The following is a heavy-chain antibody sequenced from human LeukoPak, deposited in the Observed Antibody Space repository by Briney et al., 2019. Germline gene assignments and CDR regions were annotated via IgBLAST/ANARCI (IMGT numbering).Heavy chain of an antibody. D-gene: IGHD2-21*02. J-gene: IGHJ1*01. CDR3: AKIGGTADFQH. V-gene: IGHV4-39*01. CDR2: LYYSGST. Sequence: SETLSLTCTVSGGSISSSNYYWGWIRQPPGKGLEWIGSLYYSGSTYYSPSLKSRVTISADTSKNQFSLNLNSVTAADTAVYYCAKIGGTADFQHWGQGTLVTVSS. CDR1: GGSISSSNYY.